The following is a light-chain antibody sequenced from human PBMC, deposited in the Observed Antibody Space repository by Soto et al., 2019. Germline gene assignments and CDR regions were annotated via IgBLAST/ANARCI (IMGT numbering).Light chain of an antibody. Sequence: DIQMTQSPSSLSASVGDRVTITCRASQSISSYLNWYQQKPGKAPKLLIYAASSWQSGVPSRFSGSGSGTDFTLTISSLQPEDFATYSCQQSYSTLPYTFGQGTKLEIK. CDR1: QSISSY. CDR3: QQSYSTLPYT. V-gene: IGKV1-39*01. CDR2: AAS. J-gene: IGKJ2*01.